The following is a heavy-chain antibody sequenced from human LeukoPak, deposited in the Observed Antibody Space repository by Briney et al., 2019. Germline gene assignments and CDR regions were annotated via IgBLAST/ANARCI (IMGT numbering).Heavy chain of an antibody. CDR2: ISSNGGST. D-gene: IGHD3-10*01. J-gene: IGHJ6*03. V-gene: IGHV3-64*01. CDR1: GFTFSSYA. CDR3: ARSGSSYYYYYMDV. Sequence: GGSLRLSCAASGFTFSSYAMHWVRQAPGKGLEYVSAISSNGGSTYYANSVKGRFTISRDNSKNTLYLQMGSLRAEDMAVYYRARSGSSYYYYYMDVWGKGTTVAVSS.